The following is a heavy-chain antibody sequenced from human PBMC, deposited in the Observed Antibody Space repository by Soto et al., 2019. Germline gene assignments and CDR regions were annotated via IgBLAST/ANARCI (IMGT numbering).Heavy chain of an antibody. CDR2: ISYDGGET. J-gene: IGHJ4*02. D-gene: IGHD5-12*01. V-gene: IGHV3-30*03. Sequence: SLRLCCASSGFIFSNNGMHWVRQAPGKGLEWVAFISYDGGETFYADSAKGRFTISRDNSKSTLFLHMNSLKKEDTAVYYCAITSVADASFDYWGQGTLVTVSS. CDR3: AITSVADASFDY. CDR1: GFIFSNNG.